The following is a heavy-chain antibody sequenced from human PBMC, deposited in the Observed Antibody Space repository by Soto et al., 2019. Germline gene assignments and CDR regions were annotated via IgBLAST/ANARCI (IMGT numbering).Heavy chain of an antibody. V-gene: IGHV3-74*01. D-gene: IGHD3-3*01. CDR1: GFSLSRAW. J-gene: IGHJ5*02. CDR3: AREDFWSFA. Sequence: GGSLRLSCVVSGFSLSRAWMDWVRQVPGKGLVWVSRINKDATTTYADSVKGRFTISRDTAKNTLYLQMNSLRAEDTALYYCAREDFWSFAWGQGTLVTVSP. CDR2: INKDATT.